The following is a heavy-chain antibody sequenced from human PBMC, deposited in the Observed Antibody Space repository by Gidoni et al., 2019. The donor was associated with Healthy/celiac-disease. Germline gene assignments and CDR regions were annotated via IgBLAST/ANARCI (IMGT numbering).Heavy chain of an antibody. V-gene: IGHV3-48*02. CDR3: AKRGAVAGIEGYYFDY. Sequence: EVQLVESGGGLVQPGGSLRLSCAASGFTFSTYSMNWVRQAPGKGLEWVSYISSSSSTIYYADSVKGRFTISRDNAKNSLFLQMNSLRDEDTAVYYCAKRGAVAGIEGYYFDYWGQGTLVTVSS. D-gene: IGHD6-19*01. CDR1: GFTFSTYS. J-gene: IGHJ4*02. CDR2: ISSSSSTI.